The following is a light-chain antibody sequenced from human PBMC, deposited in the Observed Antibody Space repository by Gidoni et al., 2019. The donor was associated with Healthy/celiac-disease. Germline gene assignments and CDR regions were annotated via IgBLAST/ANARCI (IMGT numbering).Light chain of an antibody. CDR1: SGHSSYA. V-gene: IGLV4-69*01. J-gene: IGLJ2*01. CDR3: QTWGTGIVV. Sequence: QLVLTQAPSASASLGAAVQRTCTLSSGHSSYAIAWHQQQPAKGPRYLMTLNSDGSPSKGDGIPDRFSGSSSGAERYLTISSPQSEDDAYYYSQTWGTGIVVFGGGTKLPVL. CDR2: LNSDGSP.